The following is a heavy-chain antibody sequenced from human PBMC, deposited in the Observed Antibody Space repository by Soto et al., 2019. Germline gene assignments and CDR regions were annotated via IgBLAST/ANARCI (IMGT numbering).Heavy chain of an antibody. Sequence: QVQLVESGGAVVQPGRSLRPSFEAPGLPFRNYGMHGVRQAPGKGLEGVALIPGDGINKYYPNSVKARLTISRDNSKNTLDLQMTSLRPEDTAVYYCARIRVSGWQVDAFDVWGQGALVTVSS. CDR2: IPGDGINK. V-gene: IGHV3-30*03. D-gene: IGHD6-19*01. CDR1: GLPFRNYG. CDR3: ARIRVSGWQVDAFDV. J-gene: IGHJ3*01.